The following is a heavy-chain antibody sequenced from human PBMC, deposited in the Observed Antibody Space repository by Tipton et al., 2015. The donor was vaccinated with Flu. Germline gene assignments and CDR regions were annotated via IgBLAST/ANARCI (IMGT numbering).Heavy chain of an antibody. CDR2: INSDGSSA. Sequence: SLRLSCAASGFTFSSYWMHWVRQVPGKGLEWVSRINSDGSSASYAASVQGRFTIFRDNAKNKVYLQMSRLRTEDTAVYYCAGVSGYSYDYFGGVDPWGQGTLVTVSP. J-gene: IGHJ5*02. D-gene: IGHD3-16*01. CDR3: AGVSGYSYDYFGGVDP. V-gene: IGHV3-74*01. CDR1: GFTFSSYW.